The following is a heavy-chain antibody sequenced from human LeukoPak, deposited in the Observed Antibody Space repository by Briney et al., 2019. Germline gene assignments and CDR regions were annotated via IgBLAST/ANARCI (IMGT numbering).Heavy chain of an antibody. Sequence: GGSLRHSCAASGFIFSNYWMHWVRQSPGKGLVWVSRVNNDGSSTTYADPVKGRFTISRDNAKNTLYLQMNSLRAEDTAVYYCAKGGLRVTDYWGQGTLVTVSS. CDR3: AKGGLRVTDY. J-gene: IGHJ4*02. CDR1: GFIFSNYW. D-gene: IGHD5/OR15-5a*01. V-gene: IGHV3-74*03. CDR2: VNNDGSST.